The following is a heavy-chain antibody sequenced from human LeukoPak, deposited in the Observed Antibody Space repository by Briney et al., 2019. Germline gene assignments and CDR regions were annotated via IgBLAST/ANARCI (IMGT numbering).Heavy chain of an antibody. J-gene: IGHJ4*02. D-gene: IGHD6-19*01. V-gene: IGHV1-18*01. CDR3: ARDIGSGWLVFDY. Sequence: ASVKVSCKASGGTFSSYAISWVRQAPGQGLEWMGWISAYNGNTNYAQRLQGRVTMTTDTSTSTAYMELRSLRSDDTAVYYCARDIGSGWLVFDYWGQGTLVTVSS. CDR1: GGTFSSYA. CDR2: ISAYNGNT.